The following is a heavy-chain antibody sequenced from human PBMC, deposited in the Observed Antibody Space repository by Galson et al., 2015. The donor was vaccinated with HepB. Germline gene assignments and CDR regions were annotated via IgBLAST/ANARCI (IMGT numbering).Heavy chain of an antibody. CDR2: IKTDETT. CDR3: ARALKVGDVNTIDY. J-gene: IGHJ4*02. V-gene: IGHV3-74*01. D-gene: IGHD3-16*01. Sequence: SLRLSCAASGFSFNRYWMQWVRQAPGKGLVWVSRIKTDETTTYADFAKGRFITSRDNRKNTLYLQMNSLEAEDTAVYYCARALKVGDVNTIDYWGQGTKVVVSS. CDR1: GFSFNRYW.